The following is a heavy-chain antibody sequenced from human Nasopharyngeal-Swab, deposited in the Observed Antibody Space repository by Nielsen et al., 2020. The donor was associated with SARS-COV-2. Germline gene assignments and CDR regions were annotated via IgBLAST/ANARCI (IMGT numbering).Heavy chain of an antibody. V-gene: IGHV3-7*04. D-gene: IGHD3-10*01. CDR2: IKQDGSEK. Sequence: LRQMPVKGLGWVANIKQDGSEKYYVDSVKGRFTISRDNAKNSLYLQMNSLRAEETAVYYCARDLGITMVRGVTRGNWFDPWGQGTLVTVSS. CDR3: ARDLGITMVRGVTRGNWFDP. J-gene: IGHJ5*02.